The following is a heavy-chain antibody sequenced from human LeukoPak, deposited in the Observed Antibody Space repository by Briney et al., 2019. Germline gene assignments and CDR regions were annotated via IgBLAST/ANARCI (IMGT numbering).Heavy chain of an antibody. CDR2: IYYSGST. CDR3: ARVSGWRTISY. CDR1: GGSISSSSYY. J-gene: IGHJ4*02. V-gene: IGHV4-39*07. D-gene: IGHD6-19*01. Sequence: SETLSLICTVSGGSISSSSYYWGWIRQPPGKGLEWIGSIYYSGSTYYNPSLKSRVTISVDTSKNQFSLKLSSVTAADTAVYYCARVSGWRTISYWGQGTLVTVSS.